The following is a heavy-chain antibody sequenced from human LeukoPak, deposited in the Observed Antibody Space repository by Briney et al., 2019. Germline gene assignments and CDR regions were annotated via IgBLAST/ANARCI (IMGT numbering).Heavy chain of an antibody. Sequence: GGSLRLSCAASGFTVSSNYMSWVRQAPGKGLEWVSVIYSGGSTYYADSVKGRFTISRDNSKNTLYLQMNSLRAEDMAVYYCARERSTKKNYYYGMDVWGQGTTVTVSS. V-gene: IGHV3-66*01. J-gene: IGHJ6*02. CDR2: IYSGGST. CDR3: ARERSTKKNYYYGMDV. CDR1: GFTVSSNY.